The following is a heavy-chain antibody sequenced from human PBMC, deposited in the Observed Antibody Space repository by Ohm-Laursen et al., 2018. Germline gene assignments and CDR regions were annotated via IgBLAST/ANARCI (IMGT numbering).Heavy chain of an antibody. CDR1: GGSLSGYY. J-gene: IGHJ4*02. CDR3: ARGQRGADYYESSGPNTPFDY. D-gene: IGHD3-22*01. V-gene: IGHV4-34*01. CDR2: INHSGGT. Sequence: SDTLSLTCAVYGGSLSGYYWSWLRQPPGRGLEFIGEINHSGGTNSNPSHKSRLTMSVDTSKNQFSLKLTSVTAADTAVYFCARGQRGADYYESSGPNTPFDYWGQGILVTVSS.